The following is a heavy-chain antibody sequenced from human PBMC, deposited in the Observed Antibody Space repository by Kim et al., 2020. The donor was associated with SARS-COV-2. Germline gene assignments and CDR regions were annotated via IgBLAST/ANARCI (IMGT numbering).Heavy chain of an antibody. Sequence: GESLKISCKGSGYSFTSYWISWVRQMPGKGLEWMGRIDPSDSYTNYSPSFQGHVTISADKSISTAYLQWSSLKASDTAMYYCASTYYYGSGSYRFDYWGQGTLVTVSS. CDR1: GYSFTSYW. V-gene: IGHV5-10-1*01. CDR3: ASTYYYGSGSYRFDY. D-gene: IGHD3-10*01. J-gene: IGHJ4*02. CDR2: IDPSDSYT.